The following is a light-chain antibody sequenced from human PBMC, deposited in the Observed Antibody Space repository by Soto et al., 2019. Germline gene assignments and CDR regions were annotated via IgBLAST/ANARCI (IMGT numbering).Light chain of an antibody. CDR2: GAS. CDR3: QQRRNWPPT. J-gene: IGKJ4*01. Sequence: IVLTHSPGTLSCSRGERAALSFRASQSVSSSYLAWYQQKPGQAPRLLIYGASRRAAAIPDRFSGSGSGTDFNLTISSLEPEDFAVYYCQQRRNWPPTFGGGTKVDIK. V-gene: IGKV3D-20*02. CDR1: QSVSSSY.